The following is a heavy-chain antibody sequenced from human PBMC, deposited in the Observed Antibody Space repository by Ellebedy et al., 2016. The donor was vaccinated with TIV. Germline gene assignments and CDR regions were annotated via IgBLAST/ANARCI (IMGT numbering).Heavy chain of an antibody. D-gene: IGHD3-3*01. CDR1: GFTFSSYD. CDR3: AGGLGLLYGGSPLDY. V-gene: IGHV3-30*03. CDR2: ISYDGSIE. J-gene: IGHJ4*02. Sequence: GESLKISCAASGFTFSSYDMHWVRQAPGKGLEWVAVISYDGSIEYYADSVKGRFTISRDNSKNTLYLQMNSLRAEDTAVYYCAGGLGLLYGGSPLDYWGQGTLVTVSS.